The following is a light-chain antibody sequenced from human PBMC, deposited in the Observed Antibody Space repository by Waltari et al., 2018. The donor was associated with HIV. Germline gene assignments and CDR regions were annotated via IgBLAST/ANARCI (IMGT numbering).Light chain of an antibody. CDR2: EVS. CDR3: CSYAGSSTL. V-gene: IGLV2-23*02. J-gene: IGLJ2*01. Sequence: QSALTQPASVSGSPGQSLTISCTGTSSDVWSYNLVSWYQQHPGKAPKLMIYEVSKRPSGVSNRFSGSKSGNTASLTISGLQAEDEADYYCCSYAGSSTLFGGGTKLTVL. CDR1: SSDVWSYNL.